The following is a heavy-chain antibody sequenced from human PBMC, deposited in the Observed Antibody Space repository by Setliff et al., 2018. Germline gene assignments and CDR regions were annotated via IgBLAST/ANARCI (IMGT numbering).Heavy chain of an antibody. CDR2: IKQDGSEK. D-gene: IGHD2-21*02. Sequence: GGSLRLSCAASGFDFKTHWMDWARQAPGKGLEMVANIKQDGSEKYYLDSVKGRFTISRDNAKNSLYLQMNSLRAEDTAVYYCVRGGEGRDDSNSGSWGQGTLVTVSS. CDR1: GFDFKTHW. CDR3: VRGGEGRDDSNSGS. V-gene: IGHV3-7*01. J-gene: IGHJ5*02.